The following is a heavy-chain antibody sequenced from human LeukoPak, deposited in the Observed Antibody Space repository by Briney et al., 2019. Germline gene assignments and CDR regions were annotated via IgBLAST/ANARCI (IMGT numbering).Heavy chain of an antibody. J-gene: IGHJ4*02. CDR3: ARDYAAGRYFDWLLSGFDY. V-gene: IGHV3-20*04. CDR1: GFTFDDFA. CDR2: INWNGGST. Sequence: GGSLRLSCEASGFTFDDFAMHWVRQPPGKGLEWVARINWNGGSTGYADSVKGRFTISRDNAKNSLYLQMNSLRAEDTALYYCARDYAAGRYFDWLLSGFDYWGQGTLVTVSS. D-gene: IGHD3-9*01.